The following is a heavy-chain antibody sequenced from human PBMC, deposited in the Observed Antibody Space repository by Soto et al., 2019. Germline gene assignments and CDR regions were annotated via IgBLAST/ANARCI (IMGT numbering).Heavy chain of an antibody. J-gene: IGHJ4*02. CDR1: GFTFTSSA. V-gene: IGHV1-58*02. Sequence: GASVKVSCKASGFTFTSSAMQWVRQARGQRLEWIGWIVVGSGNTNYAQKFQERVTITRDMSTSTAYMELSSLRSEDTAVYYCAAGLTSIAAAGNFDYWGQGTLVTVSS. D-gene: IGHD6-13*01. CDR2: IVVGSGNT. CDR3: AAGLTSIAAAGNFDY.